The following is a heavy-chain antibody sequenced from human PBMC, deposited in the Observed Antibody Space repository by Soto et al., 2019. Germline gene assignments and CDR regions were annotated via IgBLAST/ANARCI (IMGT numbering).Heavy chain of an antibody. CDR3: ARGSYDSRAGLVYYYGMDV. Sequence: ASVKVSCKASGYTFTGYYMHWVRQAPGQGLEWMGWINPNSGGTNYAQKFQGWVTMTRDTSISTAYMELSRLRSDDTAVYYCARGSYDSRAGLVYYYGMDVWGQGTTVTVSS. V-gene: IGHV1-2*04. CDR2: INPNSGGT. D-gene: IGHD3-22*01. J-gene: IGHJ6*02. CDR1: GYTFTGYY.